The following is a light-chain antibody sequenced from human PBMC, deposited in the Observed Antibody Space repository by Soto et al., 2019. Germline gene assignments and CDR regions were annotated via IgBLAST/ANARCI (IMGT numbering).Light chain of an antibody. CDR1: QRISSTF. J-gene: IGKJ1*01. Sequence: EIVMTQSPATLSVSPGERASLTCRASQRISSTFLAWYQQKPGQAPRLLIYGASSRATGIPDRFSGSGSGTDFTLTISSLQAEDVAVYYCQQYYSTSWTFGQGTKVDIK. V-gene: IGKV3D-15*01. CDR2: GAS. CDR3: QQYYSTSWT.